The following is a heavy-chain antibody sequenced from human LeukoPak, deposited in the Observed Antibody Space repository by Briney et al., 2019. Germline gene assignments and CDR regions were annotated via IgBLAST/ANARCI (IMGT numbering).Heavy chain of an antibody. V-gene: IGHV3-9*03. CDR1: GFTFDDYA. D-gene: IGHD5-18*01. Sequence: PGRSLRLSCAASGFTFDDYAMHWVRQAPEKGLEWVSGVSWNSGNIGYADSVKGRFAISRDSAKNSLYLQMNSLRAEDMALYYCAKGYSYDMTYYFDYWGQGTLVTVSS. J-gene: IGHJ4*02. CDR3: AKGYSYDMTYYFDY. CDR2: VSWNSGNI.